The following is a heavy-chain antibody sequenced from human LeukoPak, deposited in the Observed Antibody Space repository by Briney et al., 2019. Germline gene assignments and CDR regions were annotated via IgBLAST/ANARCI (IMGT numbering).Heavy chain of an antibody. J-gene: IGHJ4*02. CDR2: ISYDGSNK. CDR1: GFTFSIHG. D-gene: IGHD1-26*01. CDR3: AAKGNGYSGIYVFAH. Sequence: GGSLRLSCAASGFTFSIHGMHWVRQAPGKGLEWVAVISYDGSNKYHADSVKGRFTISRDNSKNTLYLQMNSLRAEDTAVYYCAAKGNGYSGIYVFAHWGQGVLVTVSS. V-gene: IGHV3-30*03.